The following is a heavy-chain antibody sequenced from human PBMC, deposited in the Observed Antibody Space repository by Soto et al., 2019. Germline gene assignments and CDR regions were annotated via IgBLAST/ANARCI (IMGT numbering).Heavy chain of an antibody. CDR2: IKQDGSEK. Sequence: GALRLSCAASGFTFSSYWMSWVRQAPGKGLEWVANIKQDGSEKYYVDSVKGRFTISRDNAKNSLYLQMNSLRAEDTAVYYCARDFRPQQPPLEPWGQGTQVTVSS. D-gene: IGHD3-3*01. V-gene: IGHV3-7*01. CDR3: ARDFRPQQPPLEP. J-gene: IGHJ5*02. CDR1: GFTFSSYW.